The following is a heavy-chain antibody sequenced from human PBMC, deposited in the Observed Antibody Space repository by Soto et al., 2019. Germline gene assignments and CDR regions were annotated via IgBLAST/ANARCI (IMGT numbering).Heavy chain of an antibody. J-gene: IGHJ6*02. Sequence: QVQLQESGPGLVKPSETLSLTCTVSGGSVISGSYYWSWIRQPPGTGLEWIGNLYYSGSTNYNPSLKGRVTILVDMSKNQFSLKLRSVTAADTAVYYCARVVVVAYDMDVWGQGTTVTVSS. D-gene: IGHD2-15*01. CDR1: GGSVISGSYY. CDR2: LYYSGST. CDR3: ARVVVVAYDMDV. V-gene: IGHV4-61*01.